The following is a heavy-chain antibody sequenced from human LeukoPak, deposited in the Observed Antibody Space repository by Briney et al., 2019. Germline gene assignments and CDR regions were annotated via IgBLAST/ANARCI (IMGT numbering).Heavy chain of an antibody. J-gene: IGHJ4*02. D-gene: IGHD2-8*01. CDR3: ARDGTRYCTNGVCSFDY. Sequence: ASVKVSCKASGYTFTSYGISWVRQAPGQGLEWMGWISAYNGNTNYAQKLQGRVTMTTDTSTSTVYMELRSLRSDDTAVYYCARDGTRYCTNGVCSFDYWGQGTLVTVSS. CDR2: ISAYNGNT. CDR1: GYTFTSYG. V-gene: IGHV1-18*01.